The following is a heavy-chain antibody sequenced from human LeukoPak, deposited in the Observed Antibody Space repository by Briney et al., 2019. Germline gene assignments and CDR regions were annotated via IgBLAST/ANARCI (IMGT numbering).Heavy chain of an antibody. CDR1: GFPFSDYV. J-gene: IGHJ3*02. CDR2: IKEDGSEK. CDR3: ARDSTSLPLGI. Sequence: PGGSLRLSCAASGFPFSDYVMHWVRQAPGKGLEWVANIKEDGSEKNYMDSVKGRFTISRDNAKNSLYLQMNSLRAEDTAVYYCARDSTSLPLGIWGQGTMVTVSS. V-gene: IGHV3-7*01.